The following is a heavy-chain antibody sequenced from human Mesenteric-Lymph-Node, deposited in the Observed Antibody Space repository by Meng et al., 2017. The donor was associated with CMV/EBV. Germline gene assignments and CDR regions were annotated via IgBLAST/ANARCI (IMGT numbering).Heavy chain of an antibody. CDR2: VRYDGSKI. Sequence: SGFTFSSVGFHWVRQAPGKGLEWVAFVRYDGSKIYYRDSVQGRFTISRDNSKNTLYLQMNSLRPDDTAVYYCATDPHEFWSGKNWFDPWGQGTLVTVSS. CDR3: ATDPHEFWSGKNWFDP. CDR1: GFTFSSVG. D-gene: IGHD3-3*01. J-gene: IGHJ5*02. V-gene: IGHV3-30*02.